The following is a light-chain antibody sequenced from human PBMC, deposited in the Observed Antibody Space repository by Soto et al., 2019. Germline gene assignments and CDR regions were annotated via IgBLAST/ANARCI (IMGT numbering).Light chain of an antibody. Sequence: EIVLTQSPGTLSLSPGERATLSCRASQSVSSSYLAWYQQKPGQAPRLLIYGASSRATGIPDRFSGSGSGTDFTLTISRLEPEEFAVYYCQQYNNWPHTFGQGTKVEIK. CDR2: GAS. CDR1: QSVSSSY. CDR3: QQYNNWPHT. J-gene: IGKJ1*01. V-gene: IGKV3-20*01.